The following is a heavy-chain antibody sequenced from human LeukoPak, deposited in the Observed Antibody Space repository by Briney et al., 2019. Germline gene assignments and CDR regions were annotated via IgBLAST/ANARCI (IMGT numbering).Heavy chain of an antibody. D-gene: IGHD2-21*01. CDR2: IYYSGSS. V-gene: IGHV4-39*07. Sequence: SETLSLTCTVSGGSISSSSYYWGWIRQPPGKGLEWIGSIYYSGSSYYNPSLKTRVTISVDTSKNQSSLKLSSVTAADTAVYYCARYGFYSFDDWGQGILVTVSS. CDR3: ARYGFYSFDD. CDR1: GGSISSSSYY. J-gene: IGHJ4*02.